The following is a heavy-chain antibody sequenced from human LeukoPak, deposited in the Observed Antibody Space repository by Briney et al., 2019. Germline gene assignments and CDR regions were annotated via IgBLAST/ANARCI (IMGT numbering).Heavy chain of an antibody. CDR3: ARDSPVSAFDY. V-gene: IGHV3-53*01. Sequence: GSLRLSCAASGFTFSSYWMNWARQAPGKGLEWVSVIYSGGSTYYADSVKGRFTISRDNSKNTLYLQMNSLRAEDTAVYYCARDSPVSAFDYWGQGTLVTVSS. CDR1: GFTFSSYW. CDR2: IYSGGST. D-gene: IGHD3-16*02. J-gene: IGHJ4*02.